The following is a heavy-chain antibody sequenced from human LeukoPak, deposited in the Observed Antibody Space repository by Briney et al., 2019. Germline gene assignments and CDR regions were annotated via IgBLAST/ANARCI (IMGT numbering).Heavy chain of an antibody. V-gene: IGHV3-21*01. J-gene: IGHJ6*02. Sequence: GGSLRLSCAASGFTFSSYSINWVRQAPGKGLEWVSSISSSSSYIYYADSVKGRFTISRDNAKNSLYLQMNSLRAEDTAVYYCASSSTGTTVSDYYYYGMDVWGQGTTVTVSS. D-gene: IGHD4-4*01. CDR1: GFTFSSYS. CDR3: ASSSTGTTVSDYYYYGMDV. CDR2: ISSSSSYI.